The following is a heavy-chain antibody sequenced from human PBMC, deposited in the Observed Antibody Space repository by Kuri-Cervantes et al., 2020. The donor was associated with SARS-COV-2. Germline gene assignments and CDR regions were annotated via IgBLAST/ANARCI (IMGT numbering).Heavy chain of an antibody. Sequence: ASVKVSCKASGYTFSHYAINWVRQAPGQGLEWMGWINTYTGNPTYAQGFTGRFVFSLGTSVSTAYLQISSLKAEDAAVYYCARSKRQQGIDYWGQGTLVTVSS. J-gene: IGHJ4*02. V-gene: IGHV7-4-1*02. CDR2: INTYTGNP. CDR1: GYTFSHYA. CDR3: ARSKRQQGIDY. D-gene: IGHD1-1*01.